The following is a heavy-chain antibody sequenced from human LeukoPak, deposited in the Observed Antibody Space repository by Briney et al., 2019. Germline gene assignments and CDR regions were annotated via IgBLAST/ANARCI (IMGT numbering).Heavy chain of an antibody. CDR3: ARDHYYDSNGSVGAFDI. D-gene: IGHD3-22*01. J-gene: IGHJ3*02. V-gene: IGHV4-30-4*01. Sequence: PSETLSLTCTVSGGSISSGDYYWSWIRQPPGKGLEWIGYIYYSGSTYYNPSLKSRVTISVDTSKNQFSLKLSSVTAADTAVYYCARDHYYDSNGSVGAFDIWGQGTMVTVSS. CDR1: GGSISSGDYY. CDR2: IYYSGST.